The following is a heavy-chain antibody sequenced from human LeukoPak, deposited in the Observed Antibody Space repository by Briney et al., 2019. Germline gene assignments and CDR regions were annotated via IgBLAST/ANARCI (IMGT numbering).Heavy chain of an antibody. D-gene: IGHD3-10*01. CDR3: ARGVTMVRGADQSYYYYYYMDV. CDR2: MNPNSGNT. Sequence: ASVKVSCKASGYTFTSYDINWVRQATGQGLEWMGWMNPNSGNTGYAQKFQGRVTMTRNTSISTAYMELSSLRSEDTAVYYCARGVTMVRGADQSYYYYYYMDVWGKGTTVTISS. V-gene: IGHV1-8*01. CDR1: GYTFTSYD. J-gene: IGHJ6*03.